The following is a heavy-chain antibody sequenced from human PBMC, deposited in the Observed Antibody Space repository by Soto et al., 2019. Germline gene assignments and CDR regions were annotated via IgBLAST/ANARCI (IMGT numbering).Heavy chain of an antibody. Sequence: EVQLLESGGGLVQPGGSLRLSCAASGFTFSSYAMSWVRQAPGKGLEWVSAISGSGGSTYYADSVKGRFTISRDNSKNTLYLQMNSLRAEDTAVYYCAKDLTSQGVGANTFDYWGQGTLVTVSS. CDR2: ISGSGGST. J-gene: IGHJ4*02. CDR1: GFTFSSYA. CDR3: AKDLTSQGVGANTFDY. V-gene: IGHV3-23*01. D-gene: IGHD1-26*01.